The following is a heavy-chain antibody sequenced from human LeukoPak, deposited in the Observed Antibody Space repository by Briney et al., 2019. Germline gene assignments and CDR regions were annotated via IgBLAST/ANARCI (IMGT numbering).Heavy chain of an antibody. J-gene: IGHJ6*03. V-gene: IGHV4-59*08. CDR2: IYVTGT. Sequence: PSETLSLTCTVSGGSIGTYYWSWIRQSPGKGLEWIGYIYVTGTRYNPYLQSRVTISVDRSRNQFFLKMSSVTAADTAVHYCARHIGGGIEDMDVWGKGTKVIVSS. D-gene: IGHD3-16*02. CDR1: GGSIGTYY. CDR3: ARHIGGGIEDMDV.